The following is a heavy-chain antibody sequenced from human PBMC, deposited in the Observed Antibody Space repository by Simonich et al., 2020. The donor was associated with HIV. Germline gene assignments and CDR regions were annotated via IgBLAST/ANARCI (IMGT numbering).Heavy chain of an antibody. Sequence: QVQLQQWGAGLLKPSETLSLTCAVYGGSFSGYYWSWIRQPPGKGLGWIGENTHSGSTNYNPSLQSRVTISVDTSKNQFSLKLSSVTAADTAVYYCARRHPTTVTTPYFDYWGQGTLVTVSS. CDR1: GGSFSGYY. CDR3: ARRHPTTVTTPYFDY. CDR2: NTHSGST. D-gene: IGHD4-17*01. V-gene: IGHV4-34*01. J-gene: IGHJ4*02.